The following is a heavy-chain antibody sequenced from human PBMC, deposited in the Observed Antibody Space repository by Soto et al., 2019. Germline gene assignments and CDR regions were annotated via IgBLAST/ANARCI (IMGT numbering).Heavy chain of an antibody. D-gene: IGHD5-18*01. J-gene: IGHJ4*02. CDR2: SNGDGSST. V-gene: IGHV3-74*01. Sequence: EVQLVESGGGLVQPGGSLRLACAASGFTFSTYWMHWVRQAPGKGLVWVSGSNGDGSSTSYEDSVKGRFTISRDNAKNTLYLQMNNLRAEDTAVYYCARVGYSYGYDYWGQGALVTVSS. CDR3: ARVGYSYGYDY. CDR1: GFTFSTYW.